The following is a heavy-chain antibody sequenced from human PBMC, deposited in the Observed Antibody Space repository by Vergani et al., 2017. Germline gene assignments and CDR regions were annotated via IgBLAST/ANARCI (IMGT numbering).Heavy chain of an antibody. J-gene: IGHJ5*02. V-gene: IGHV4-59*01. Sequence: QVQLQESGPGLVKPSETLSLTCTVSGGPISSYYWSWIRQPPGKGLEWIGYIYYSGSTNYNPSLKSRVTISVDTSKNQFSLKLSSVTAADTAVYYCARVGGGYYFNWFDPWGQGTLVTVSS. CDR1: GGPISSYY. CDR2: IYYSGST. D-gene: IGHD3-10*01. CDR3: ARVGGGYYFNWFDP.